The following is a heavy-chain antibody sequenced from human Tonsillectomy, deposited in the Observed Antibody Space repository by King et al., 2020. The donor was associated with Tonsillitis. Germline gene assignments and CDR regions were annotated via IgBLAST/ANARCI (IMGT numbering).Heavy chain of an antibody. CDR1: GYSFTSYW. V-gene: IGHV5-51*01. J-gene: IGHJ2*01. Sequence: QLLQSGAEVKKPGESLKISCKGSGYSFTSYWIAWVRQMPGKGLEWMGIIYPGDSDTRYSPSFQGQVTISADKSIRTAYLQWSSLKASDTAMYYCARQRAGWDGYSINKGDWYFDLWGRGTLVTVSS. CDR3: ARQRAGWDGYSINKGDWYFDL. D-gene: IGHD5-24*01. CDR2: IYPGDSDT.